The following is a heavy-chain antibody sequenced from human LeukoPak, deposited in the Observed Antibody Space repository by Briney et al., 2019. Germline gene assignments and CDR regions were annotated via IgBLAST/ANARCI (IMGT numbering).Heavy chain of an antibody. CDR3: ARVDTATFNY. V-gene: IGHV3-21*01. Sequence: GGSLRLSCAASGFTFSSYSMNWVRQAPGKGLEWVSSISSSSSYIYYADSVKGRFTISRGNAKNSLYLQMNSLRAEDTAVYYCARVDTATFNYWGQGTLVTVSS. D-gene: IGHD5-18*01. J-gene: IGHJ4*02. CDR2: ISSSSSYI. CDR1: GFTFSSYS.